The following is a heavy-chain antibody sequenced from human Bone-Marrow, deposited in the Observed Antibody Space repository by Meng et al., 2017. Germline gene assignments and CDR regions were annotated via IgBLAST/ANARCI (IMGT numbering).Heavy chain of an antibody. Sequence: VQLMQYGTEVKKPWASVKVSFKASGYTFTSYAMHWVRQAPGQRLEWMGWINAGNGNTKYSQKFQGRVTITRDTSASTAYMELSSLRSEDTAVYYCAREASYYDILTGYYNPTFDYWGQGTLVTVSS. CDR1: GYTFTSYA. D-gene: IGHD3-9*01. V-gene: IGHV1-3*01. CDR3: AREASYYDILTGYYNPTFDY. CDR2: INAGNGNT. J-gene: IGHJ4*02.